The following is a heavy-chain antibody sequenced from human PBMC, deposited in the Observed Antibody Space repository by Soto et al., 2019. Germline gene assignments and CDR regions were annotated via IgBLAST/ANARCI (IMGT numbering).Heavy chain of an antibody. CDR1: GFSLSTSAVG. V-gene: IGHV2-5*02. CDR3: AHRVGLQGKWNGGYFDF. D-gene: IGHD1-1*01. J-gene: IGHJ4*02. Sequence: QITLKESGPTRVSPTQTLTMTCTFSGFSLSTSAVGVGLILQPPRNDRERLALIYCDAAKHYSPALKSRLTITKNTTQTPGVLTRTNMDNVDTAAYYCAHRVGLQGKWNGGYFDFGGQLALVTVAS. CDR2: IYCDAAK.